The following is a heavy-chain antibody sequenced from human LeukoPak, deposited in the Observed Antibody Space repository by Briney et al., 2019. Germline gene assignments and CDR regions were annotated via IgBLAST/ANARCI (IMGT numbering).Heavy chain of an antibody. CDR3: AKDRHYYCSGSYGYFDY. Sequence: PGGSLRLSCAASGFTFSSYGMHRVRQAPGKGLEWVAVISYDGSNKYYVDSVKGRFTISRDTSKNTLSLQMNSLRAEDTAVYYCAKDRHYYCSGSYGYFDYWGQGTLVTVSS. CDR2: ISYDGSNK. J-gene: IGHJ4*01. D-gene: IGHD3-10*01. CDR1: GFTFSSYG. V-gene: IGHV3-30*18.